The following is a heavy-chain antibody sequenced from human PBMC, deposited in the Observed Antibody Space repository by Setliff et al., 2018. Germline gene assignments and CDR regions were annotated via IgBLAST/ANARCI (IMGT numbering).Heavy chain of an antibody. CDR3: ARTGTYRYFDY. CDR2: IYYSGST. Sequence: SETLSLTCTVSGGSISSSSYYWGWIRQPPGKGLEWIGSIYYSGSTYYNASLKGRLTISVDTSKDQFSLKVISMTAADTAVYYCARTGTYRYFDYWGQGTQVTVSS. D-gene: IGHD1-1*01. V-gene: IGHV4-39*07. J-gene: IGHJ4*02. CDR1: GGSISSSSYY.